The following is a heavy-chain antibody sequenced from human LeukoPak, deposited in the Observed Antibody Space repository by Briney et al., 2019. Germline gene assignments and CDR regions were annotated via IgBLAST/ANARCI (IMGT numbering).Heavy chain of an antibody. CDR2: IQSRIAGGTV. J-gene: IGHJ5*02. V-gene: IGHV3-15*01. CDR1: GFTFSKAW. D-gene: IGHD1-26*01. Sequence: GGSLRLSCAAFGFTFSKAWMTWVRQAPGKGLEWVGRIQSRIAGGTVDYAAPLKGRFTISRDDSKNTLFLQMDSLKTEDIALYHCTADLGPRENNWFDPWGHGTLVTVSS. CDR3: TADLGPRENNWFDP.